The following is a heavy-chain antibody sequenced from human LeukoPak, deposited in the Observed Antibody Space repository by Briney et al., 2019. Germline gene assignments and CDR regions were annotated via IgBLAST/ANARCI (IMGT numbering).Heavy chain of an antibody. CDR2: INPDGSGT. CDR1: GFTFRTYS. V-gene: IGHV3-74*01. D-gene: IGHD1-1*01. Sequence: GGSLKLSCAASGFTFRTYSMYWVRQAPGKGLVWVSAINPDGSGTWYADSVKGRFTISRDNAKNTLYLQMNSLGAEDTAVYYCAKLVRSTTTDDYWGQGALVTVSS. J-gene: IGHJ4*02. CDR3: AKLVRSTTTDDY.